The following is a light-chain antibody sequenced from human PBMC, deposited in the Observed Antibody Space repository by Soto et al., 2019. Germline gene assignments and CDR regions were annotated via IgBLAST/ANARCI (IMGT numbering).Light chain of an antibody. CDR3: QQYGSSQYT. V-gene: IGKV3-20*01. CDR2: GAS. J-gene: IGKJ2*01. Sequence: EIVLTQSPGTPSLSPGERATLSCRASQSVNNNYLAWYQQKPGQAPRLLIYGASSRATGIPDRFSGSGSGTDFTLTISRLEPEDCAVYYCQQYGSSQYTFGQGTKLEIK. CDR1: QSVNNNY.